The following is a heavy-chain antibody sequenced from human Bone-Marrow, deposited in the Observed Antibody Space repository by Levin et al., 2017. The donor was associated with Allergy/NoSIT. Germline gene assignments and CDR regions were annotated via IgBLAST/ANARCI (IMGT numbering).Heavy chain of an antibody. J-gene: IGHJ1*01. CDR3: ARASSGYYVYFQH. CDR1: GGSISSSNW. D-gene: IGHD3-22*01. Sequence: SETLSLTCAVSGGSISSSNWWSWVRQPPGKGLEWIGEIYHSGSTNYNPSLKSRVTISVDKSKNQFSLKLSSVTAADTAVYYCARASSGYYVYFQHWGQGTLVTVSS. V-gene: IGHV4-4*02. CDR2: IYHSGST.